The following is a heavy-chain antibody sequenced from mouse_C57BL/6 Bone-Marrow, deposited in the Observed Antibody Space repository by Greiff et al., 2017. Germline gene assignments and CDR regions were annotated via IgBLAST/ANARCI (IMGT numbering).Heavy chain of an antibody. CDR2: IDPSDSYT. CDR1: GYTFTSYW. Sequence: VQLQQPGAELVMPGASVKLSCKASGYTFTSYWMHWVKPRPGQGLEWIGEIDPSDSYTNYNQKFKGKSTLAVDKSSSTAYMQLSSLTSEDSAVYYCALYDYDEAWFAYWGQGTLVTVSA. J-gene: IGHJ3*01. CDR3: ALYDYDEAWFAY. D-gene: IGHD2-4*01. V-gene: IGHV1-69*01.